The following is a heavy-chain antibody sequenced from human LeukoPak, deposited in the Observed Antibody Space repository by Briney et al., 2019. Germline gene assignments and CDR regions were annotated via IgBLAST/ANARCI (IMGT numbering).Heavy chain of an antibody. D-gene: IGHD3-3*02. V-gene: IGHV3-7*03. CDR2: IKQDGSEK. Sequence: QPGGSQRLSCAASGFTLSNYWMSWVRQAPGKGLEWVANIKQDGSEKYYVDSVKGRFTISRDNAYNSLHLQMSSQRADDTAVYYWGRQGSICWDPFDFWGKGTLVTVS. CDR3: GRQGSICWDPFDF. CDR1: GFTLSNYW. J-gene: IGHJ4*02.